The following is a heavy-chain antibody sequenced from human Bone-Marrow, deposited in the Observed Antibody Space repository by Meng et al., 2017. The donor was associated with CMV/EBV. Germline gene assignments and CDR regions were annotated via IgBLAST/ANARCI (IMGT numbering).Heavy chain of an antibody. CDR3: AKDPFLRCLEWLGGTALDY. J-gene: IGHJ4*02. Sequence: GESQKISCAASGFTFSSYGMHWVRQAPGKGLEWVAFIRYDGSNKYYADSVKGRFTISRDNSKNTLYLQMNSLRAEDTAVYYCAKDPFLRCLEWLGGTALDYWGQGTLVTVYS. CDR1: GFTFSSYG. V-gene: IGHV3-30*02. CDR2: IRYDGSNK. D-gene: IGHD3-3*01.